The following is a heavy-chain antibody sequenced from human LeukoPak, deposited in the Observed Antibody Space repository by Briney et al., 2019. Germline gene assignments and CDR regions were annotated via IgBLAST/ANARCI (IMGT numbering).Heavy chain of an antibody. Sequence: SETLSLTCAVSGGSISSGGYSWSWIRQPPGKGLEWIGYIYHSGSTYYNSSLKSRVTISVDRSKNQFSLKLSSVTAADTAVYYCARVMTTVTSGAMDVWGQGTTVTVSS. J-gene: IGHJ6*02. CDR3: ARVMTTVTSGAMDV. CDR2: IYHSGST. V-gene: IGHV4-30-2*01. CDR1: GGSISSGGYS. D-gene: IGHD4-17*01.